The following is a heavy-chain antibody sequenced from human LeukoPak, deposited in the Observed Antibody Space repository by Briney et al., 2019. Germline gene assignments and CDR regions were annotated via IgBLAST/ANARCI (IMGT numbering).Heavy chain of an antibody. Sequence: SETLSLTCTVSGGSISSYYWSWIRQPPGKGLEWIGYIYYSGSTNYNPSLKSRVTISVDTSKNQFSLKLSSVTAADTAVYYCAAKERGSYWGLDAFDIWDQGTMVTVSS. V-gene: IGHV4-59*01. J-gene: IGHJ3*02. CDR2: IYYSGST. CDR3: AAKERGSYWGLDAFDI. CDR1: GGSISSYY. D-gene: IGHD1-26*01.